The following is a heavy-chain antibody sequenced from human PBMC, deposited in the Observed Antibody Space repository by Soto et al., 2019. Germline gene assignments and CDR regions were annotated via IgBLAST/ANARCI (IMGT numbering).Heavy chain of an antibody. CDR3: EDGIRDVRSVSAFLLNRSSDL. V-gene: IGHV4-59*01. CDR2: IYYSGST. Sequence: PTGKGLEWSGYIYYSGSTNYNPSLKGRVTISVDTSKNQFSLKLSSVTAADTFFFQAEDGIRDVRSVSAFLLNRSSDL. D-gene: IGHD3-10*02. J-gene: IGHJ2*01.